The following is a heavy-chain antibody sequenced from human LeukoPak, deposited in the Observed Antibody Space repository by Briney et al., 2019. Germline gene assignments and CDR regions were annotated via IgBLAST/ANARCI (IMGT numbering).Heavy chain of an antibody. Sequence: GGSLRLSCAASGFAFSSYNMNWVRQAPGKGLEWVSSISTGSSYIYYADSVKGRFTISRDNAKNSLYLQMNSLRAEDTAVYYCARGVAVAGSPLYFDYWGQGTLVTVSS. V-gene: IGHV3-21*01. D-gene: IGHD6-19*01. J-gene: IGHJ4*02. CDR2: ISTGSSYI. CDR3: ARGVAVAGSPLYFDY. CDR1: GFAFSSYN.